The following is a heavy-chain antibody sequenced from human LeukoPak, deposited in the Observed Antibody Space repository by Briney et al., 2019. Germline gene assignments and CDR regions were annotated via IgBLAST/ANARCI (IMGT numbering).Heavy chain of an antibody. J-gene: IGHJ5*02. CDR2: IIPIFGTA. CDR3: ARDKWTGSWRTLPGNWFDP. Sequence: ASVKVSCKASGGTFSSYAISWVRQAPGQGLEWMGGIIPIFGTANYAQKFQGRVTITADESTSTAYMELSSLRSEDTAVYYCARDKWTGSWRTLPGNWFDPWGQGTLVTVSS. D-gene: IGHD3/OR15-3a*01. CDR1: GGTFSSYA. V-gene: IGHV1-69*13.